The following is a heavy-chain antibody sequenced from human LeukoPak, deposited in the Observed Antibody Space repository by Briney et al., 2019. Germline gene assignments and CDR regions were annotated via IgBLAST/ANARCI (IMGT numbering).Heavy chain of an antibody. Sequence: SVKVSCKASGGTFSSYAISWVRQAPGQGLEWMGRIIPILGIANYAQKFQGRVTITRDMSTSTAYMELSSLRSEDTAVYYCAADTYGDYGMDVWGQGTTVTVSS. D-gene: IGHD4-17*01. CDR3: AADTYGDYGMDV. J-gene: IGHJ6*02. CDR2: IIPILGIA. V-gene: IGHV1-69*04. CDR1: GGTFSSYA.